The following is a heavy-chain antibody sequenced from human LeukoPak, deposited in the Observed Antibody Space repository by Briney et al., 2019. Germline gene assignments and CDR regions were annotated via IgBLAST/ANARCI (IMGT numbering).Heavy chain of an antibody. CDR1: GGSISSYY. CDR2: IYYSGST. D-gene: IGHD6-19*01. J-gene: IGHJ5*02. CDR3: ARDWKQWLGGYNWFDP. Sequence: SETLSLTCTVSGGSISSYYWSWIRQPPGKGLEWIGYIYYSGSTNYNPSLKSRVTISVDKSKNQFSLKLSSVTAADTAVCYCARDWKQWLGGYNWFDPWGQGTLVTVSS. V-gene: IGHV4-59*12.